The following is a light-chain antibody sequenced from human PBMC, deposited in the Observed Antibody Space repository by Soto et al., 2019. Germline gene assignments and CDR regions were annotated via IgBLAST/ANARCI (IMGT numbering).Light chain of an antibody. CDR3: QQYGSSGT. CDR2: GVS. CDR1: QSVSSIY. V-gene: IGKV3-20*01. Sequence: EIVLTQSPGTLSLSPGDRATLSCRASQSVSSIYFAWYQQKRGQAPGLLIYGVSSSATGIPDRFSGSGSGTEFTLTISRLEPEDFAVYYCQQYGSSGTFGQGTKVDIK. J-gene: IGKJ1*01.